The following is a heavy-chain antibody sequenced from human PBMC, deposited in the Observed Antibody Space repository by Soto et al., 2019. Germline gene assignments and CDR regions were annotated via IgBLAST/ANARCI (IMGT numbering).Heavy chain of an antibody. Sequence: SETLSLTCTVSGGSISSGGYYWSWIRQHPGKGLEWIGYIYYSGSTYYNPSLKSRVTISVDTSKNQFSLKLSSVTAADTAVYYCARVYLRRWERYYGMDVWGQGTTVTVSS. CDR3: ARVYLRRWERYYGMDV. V-gene: IGHV4-31*03. CDR2: IYYSGST. CDR1: GGSISSGGYY. D-gene: IGHD1-1*01. J-gene: IGHJ6*02.